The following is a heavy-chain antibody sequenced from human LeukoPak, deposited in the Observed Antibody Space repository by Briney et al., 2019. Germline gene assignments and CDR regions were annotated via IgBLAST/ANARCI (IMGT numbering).Heavy chain of an antibody. D-gene: IGHD6-19*01. V-gene: IGHV3-9*01. CDR2: ISWNSGSI. CDR3: AKKVSSGWYDGGFDL. CDR1: GFTFDDYA. Sequence: GGSLRLSCAASGFTFDDYAMHWVRQAPGKGLEWVSGISWNSGSIGYADSVKGRFTISRDNAKNSLYLQMNSLRAEDTALYYCAKKVSSGWYDGGFDLWGQGALVTVSS. J-gene: IGHJ4*02.